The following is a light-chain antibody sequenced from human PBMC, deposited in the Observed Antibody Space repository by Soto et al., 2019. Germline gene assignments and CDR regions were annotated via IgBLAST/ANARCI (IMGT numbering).Light chain of an antibody. CDR2: EVS. V-gene: IGLV2-14*01. CDR3: SSYTSSSTLYV. J-gene: IGLJ1*01. CDR1: SSDVGGYNY. Sequence: QSLLTQPACVSLSPGQSITISCTGTSSDVGGYNYVSWYQQHPGKAPKLMIYEVSNRPSGVSNRFSGSKSGNTASLTISGLQAEDEADYYCSSYTSSSTLYVFGTGTKVTVL.